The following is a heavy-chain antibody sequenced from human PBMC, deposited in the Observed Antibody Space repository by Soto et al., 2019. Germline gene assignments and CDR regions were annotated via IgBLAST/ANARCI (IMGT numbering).Heavy chain of an antibody. CDR2: IIPIFGTA. V-gene: IGHV1-69*06. J-gene: IGHJ4*02. CDR3: AREWTGCGGDCYPYFDY. D-gene: IGHD2-21*02. Sequence: GASVKVSFKASGGTFSSYAISWLRQAPGQGLEWMGGIIPIFGTANYAQKFQGRVTITADKSTSTAYMELSSLRSEDTAVYYCAREWTGCGGDCYPYFDYWGQGTLVTVSS. CDR1: GGTFSSYA.